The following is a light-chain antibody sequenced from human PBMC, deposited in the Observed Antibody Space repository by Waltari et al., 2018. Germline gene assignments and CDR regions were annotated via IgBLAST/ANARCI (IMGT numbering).Light chain of an antibody. CDR1: QSISST. Sequence: DIQMTQYPSSLSAYVGDRVTINCRASQSISSTLNWYQQQPGKAPKLLIYAASSLQSGVPSRFSGSGSGTDFTLTISSLQPEDFATYYCQQSYSTRLTFGGGTKVEIK. CDR2: AAS. J-gene: IGKJ4*01. CDR3: QQSYSTRLT. V-gene: IGKV1-39*01.